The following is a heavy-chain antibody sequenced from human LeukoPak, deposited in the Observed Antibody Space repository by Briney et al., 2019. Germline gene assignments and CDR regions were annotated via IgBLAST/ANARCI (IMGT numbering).Heavy chain of an antibody. V-gene: IGHV4-34*01. CDR3: ARGHGDIVVVPAAISGLGSSYYFDY. D-gene: IGHD2-2*01. J-gene: IGHJ4*02. CDR1: GGSFSGYY. Sequence: SETLSLTCAVYGGSFSGYYWSRIRQPPGKGLEWIGEINHSGSTNYNPSLKSRVTISVDTSKNQFSLKLSSVTAADTAVYYCARGHGDIVVVPAAISGLGSSYYFDYWGQGTLVTVSS. CDR2: INHSGST.